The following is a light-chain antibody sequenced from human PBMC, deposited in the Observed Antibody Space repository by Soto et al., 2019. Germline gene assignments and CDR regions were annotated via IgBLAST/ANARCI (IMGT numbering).Light chain of an antibody. V-gene: IGLV3-21*04. CDR2: YDS. CDR1: NIGSKS. J-gene: IGLJ7*01. CDR3: QVWDSSSAV. Sequence: SYELTQPPSVSVAPGKTARITCGGNNIGSKSVHWYQQKPGQAPVLVIYYDSDRPSGIPERFSGSNSGNTATLTISRVEAGDEADYYCQVWDSSSAVFGGGPQLTVL.